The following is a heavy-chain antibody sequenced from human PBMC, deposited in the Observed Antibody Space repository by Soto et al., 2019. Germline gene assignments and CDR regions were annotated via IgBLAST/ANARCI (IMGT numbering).Heavy chain of an antibody. Sequence: EVQLVESGGGLVKPGESLRLSCAASGFTFSNYNINWVRQAPGKGLEWVSSIRSRSIDMYYADSVKGRFTISRDDAKNSLSLQMNGLRAEDTAVYFCVRESYPAKAFDIWGQWTMVTVSS. V-gene: IGHV3-21*01. CDR2: IRSRSIDM. CDR3: VRESYPAKAFDI. J-gene: IGHJ3*02. CDR1: GFTFSNYN. D-gene: IGHD2-2*01.